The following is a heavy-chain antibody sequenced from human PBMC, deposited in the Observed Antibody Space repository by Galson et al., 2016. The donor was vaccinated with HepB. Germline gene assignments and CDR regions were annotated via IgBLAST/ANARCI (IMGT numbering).Heavy chain of an antibody. D-gene: IGHD3-22*01. CDR2: IDSSRTIT. V-gene: IGHV3-11*04. Sequence: SLRLSCAASGFTFSDYYMSWVRQPPGKGLEYIAYIDSSRTITYYADSVKGRFTISRDNAKSSLYLQMNSLRAADTAVYYCARVTRYDRSDYYRHFDCWGQGTLVTVSS. CDR3: ARVTRYDRSDYYRHFDC. J-gene: IGHJ4*02. CDR1: GFTFSDYY.